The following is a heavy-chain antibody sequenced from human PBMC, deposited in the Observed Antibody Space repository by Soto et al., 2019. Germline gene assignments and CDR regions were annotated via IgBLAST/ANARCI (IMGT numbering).Heavy chain of an antibody. J-gene: IGHJ6*02. V-gene: IGHV1-18*01. D-gene: IGHD3-22*01. CDR1: GYTFTSYG. Sequence: VASVKVSCKASGYTFTSYGISWVRQAPGQGLEWMGWISAYNGNTNYAQKLQGRVTMTTDTSTSTAYMALRSMRSDDTAVYYCARDMYYYDSSGYHPQDYYVMAVCGQGTPVSVS. CDR2: ISAYNGNT. CDR3: ARDMYYYDSSGYHPQDYYVMAV.